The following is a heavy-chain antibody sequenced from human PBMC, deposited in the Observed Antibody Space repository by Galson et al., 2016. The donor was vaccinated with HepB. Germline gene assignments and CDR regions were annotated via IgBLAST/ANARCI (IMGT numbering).Heavy chain of an antibody. CDR1: GFSLSNARMG. CDR2: IFSNDEK. J-gene: IGHJ2*01. CDR3: ARIRIAAAGYYWYLDL. D-gene: IGHD6-13*01. Sequence: PALVKPTQTLTLTCTVSGFSLSNARMGVSWIRQPPGKALEWLAHIFSNDEKSYRTSLKSSLTISKDTSKSQVVLTMTNMDPVDTATYYCARIRIAAAGYYWYLDLWGRGTLVTVSS. V-gene: IGHV2-26*01.